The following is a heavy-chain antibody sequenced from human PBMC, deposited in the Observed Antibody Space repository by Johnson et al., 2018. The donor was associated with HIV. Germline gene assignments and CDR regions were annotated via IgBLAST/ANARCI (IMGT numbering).Heavy chain of an antibody. V-gene: IGHV3-74*02. CDR3: AKSSSGELLYAFDI. D-gene: IGHD1-26*01. Sequence: VQLVESGGGVVRPGGSLRLSCAASGFTVSSNYMSWVRQAPGKGLVWVSRINSDGSSTSYADSVKGRFTISRDNAKNTLYLQMNSLRDEDTAVYYCAKSSSGELLYAFDIWGQGTMVTVSS. J-gene: IGHJ3*02. CDR1: GFTVSSNY. CDR2: INSDGSST.